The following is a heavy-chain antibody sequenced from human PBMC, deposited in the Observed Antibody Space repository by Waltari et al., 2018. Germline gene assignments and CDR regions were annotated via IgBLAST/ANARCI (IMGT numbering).Heavy chain of an antibody. V-gene: IGHV3-23*01. Sequence: EVQLLQSGGGLVQPGGSLGLSCAASGFTFRSYTMTWVRQTPGKGLERVSGITGSGDHIYYADSVKGRFTISRDNSKNTLYLQMNSLRAEDTAVYYCTKGGMAAALDSWGQGTLVTVSS. CDR2: ITGSGDHI. J-gene: IGHJ4*02. CDR3: TKGGMAAALDS. D-gene: IGHD6-13*01. CDR1: GFTFRSYT.